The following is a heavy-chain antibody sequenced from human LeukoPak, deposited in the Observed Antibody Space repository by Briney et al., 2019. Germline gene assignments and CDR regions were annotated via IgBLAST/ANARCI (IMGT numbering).Heavy chain of an antibody. CDR2: IYYSGST. J-gene: IGHJ4*02. Sequence: SETLSLTCTVSGGSISSSSYYWGWIRQPPGKGLEWIGSIYYSGSTYYNPSLKSRVTISVDTSKHQFSLKLSSVTAADTAVYYCARQRGGIFDYWGQGTLVTVSS. CDR3: ARQRGGIFDY. D-gene: IGHD3-10*01. V-gene: IGHV4-39*01. CDR1: GGSISSSSYY.